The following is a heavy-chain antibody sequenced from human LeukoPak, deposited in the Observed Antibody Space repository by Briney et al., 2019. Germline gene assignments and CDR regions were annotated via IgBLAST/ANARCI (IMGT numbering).Heavy chain of an antibody. Sequence: SEILSLTCAVYGGSFSGYYWSWIRQPPGKGLEWIGEINHSGSTNYNPSLKSRVTISVDTSKNQFSLKLSSVTAADTAVYYCARKKRKYYYDSSGYWFDYWGQGTLVTVSS. D-gene: IGHD3-22*01. CDR2: INHSGST. V-gene: IGHV4-34*01. CDR1: GGSFSGYY. CDR3: ARKKRKYYYDSSGYWFDY. J-gene: IGHJ4*02.